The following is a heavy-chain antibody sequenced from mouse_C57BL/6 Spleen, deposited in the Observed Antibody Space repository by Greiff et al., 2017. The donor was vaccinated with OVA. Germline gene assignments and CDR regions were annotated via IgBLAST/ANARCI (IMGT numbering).Heavy chain of an antibody. V-gene: IGHV1-26*01. D-gene: IGHD1-1*01. CDR3: ASGYYYGSLYYFDY. CDR1: GYTFTDYY. J-gene: IGHJ2*01. CDR2: INPNNGGT. Sequence: VQLQQSGPELVKPGASVKISCKASGYTFTDYYMNWVKQSHGKSLEWIGDINPNNGGTSYNQKFKGKATLTVDKSSSTAYMQLSSLTSEDSAVYYCASGYYYGSLYYFDYWGQGTTLTVSS.